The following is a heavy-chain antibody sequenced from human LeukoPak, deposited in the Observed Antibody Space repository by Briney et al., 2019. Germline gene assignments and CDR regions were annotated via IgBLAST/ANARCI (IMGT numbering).Heavy chain of an antibody. CDR1: GFTFSS. CDR3: AGGRGISSWYVDY. CDR2: IWDDGSKE. Sequence: QPGGSLRLSCAASGFTFSSMHWVRQAPGKGLEWLALIWDDGSKEKYADSVKGRFTISRDNSKNTLYLQMNSLRAEDTAVYYCAGGRGISSWYVDYWGQGTLVSVSS. J-gene: IGHJ4*02. V-gene: IGHV3-33*01. D-gene: IGHD6-13*01.